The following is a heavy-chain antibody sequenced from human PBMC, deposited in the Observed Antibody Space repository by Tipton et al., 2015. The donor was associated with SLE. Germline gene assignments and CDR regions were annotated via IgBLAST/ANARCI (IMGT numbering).Heavy chain of an antibody. CDR1: GDSITSYY. CDR3: ARGDVE. CDR2: VYSSGSA. J-gene: IGHJ4*02. D-gene: IGHD5-24*01. V-gene: IGHV4-4*07. Sequence: LRLSCSVSGDSITSYYWSWFRQSTGRGLEWIGRVYSSGSANYNPALISRVSMSVDISKNQFFLTLRSVNAADTAVYFCARGDVEWGQGTLVTVSS.